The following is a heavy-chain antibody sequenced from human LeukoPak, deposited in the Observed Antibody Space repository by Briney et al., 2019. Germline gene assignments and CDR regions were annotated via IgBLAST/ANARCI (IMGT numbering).Heavy chain of an antibody. D-gene: IGHD3-22*01. CDR2: IIPIFGTA. CDR1: GGTFSSYV. V-gene: IGHV1-69*05. J-gene: IGHJ3*02. CDR3: AGDGMDYDSRDGTFDI. Sequence: SVKVSCKASGGTFSSYVISWVRQAPGQGLEWMGRIIPIFGTANYAQKFQGRVTITTDESTSTAYMELSSLRSEDTAVYYCAGDGMDYDSRDGTFDIWGQGTMVTVSS.